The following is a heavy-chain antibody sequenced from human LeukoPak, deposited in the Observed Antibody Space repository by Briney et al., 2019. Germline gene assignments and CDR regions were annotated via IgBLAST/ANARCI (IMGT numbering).Heavy chain of an antibody. CDR1: GGSISSSSYY. J-gene: IGHJ4*02. CDR2: MYYSGST. CDR3: GGADFWSGYYILVY. D-gene: IGHD3-3*01. V-gene: IGHV4-39*01. Sequence: SEAVSLTCTVCGGSISSSSYYWVWLRQPPGRGGEGMGSMYYSGSTYYNPSLKRRVTISVDTSKKQFSLKVSSVTAGDAGVYFWGGADFWSGYYILVYSGQGALVTVS.